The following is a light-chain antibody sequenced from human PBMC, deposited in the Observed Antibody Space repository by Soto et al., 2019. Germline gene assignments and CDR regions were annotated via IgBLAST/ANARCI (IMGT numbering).Light chain of an antibody. CDR1: QSISRN. Sequence: ETVMTQSPATLSVSPGERATLSCRASQSISRNLAWYQQKPGQPPRLLIYGASTRATGIPDRFSGSGSGTDFTLTISGLQSEDFAVYYFHHYHDWPPYNFGQGTKLEIK. J-gene: IGKJ2*01. CDR2: GAS. CDR3: HHYHDWPPYN. V-gene: IGKV3-15*01.